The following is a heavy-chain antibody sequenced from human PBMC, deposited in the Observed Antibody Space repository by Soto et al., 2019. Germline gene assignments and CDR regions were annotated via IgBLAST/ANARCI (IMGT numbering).Heavy chain of an antibody. Sequence: ASVKVSCKASGGTFSSYAISWVRQAPGQGLEWMGGIIPIFGTANYAQKFQGRVTITTDASTSTVYMELSSLRSEDTAVYYCARDYSSSSPFDYWGQGTLVTVSS. D-gene: IGHD6-6*01. V-gene: IGHV1-69*05. J-gene: IGHJ4*02. CDR1: GGTFSSYA. CDR3: ARDYSSSSPFDY. CDR2: IIPIFGTA.